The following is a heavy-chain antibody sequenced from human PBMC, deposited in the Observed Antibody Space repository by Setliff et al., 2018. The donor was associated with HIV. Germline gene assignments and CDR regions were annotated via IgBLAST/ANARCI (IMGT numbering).Heavy chain of an antibody. D-gene: IGHD6-19*01. CDR3: AKVTSSGRCNSDFDS. V-gene: IGHV3-30*02. CDR1: GFTISNYG. CDR2: IRSDESET. Sequence: GGSLCLTCTASGFTISNYGMHWVRQGQGKGLEWGAFIRSDESETYYADSVKGRFTISIDTSKNTLHLQMISLRGADTALYYCAKVTSSGRCNSDFDSWGQGTLVTVSS. J-gene: IGHJ4*02.